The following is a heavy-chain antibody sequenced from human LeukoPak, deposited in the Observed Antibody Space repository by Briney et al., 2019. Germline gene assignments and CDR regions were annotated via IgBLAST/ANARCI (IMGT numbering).Heavy chain of an antibody. CDR1: GFTVSSNY. CDR2: ISGSGGST. Sequence: GGSLRLSCAASGFTVSSNYMSWVRQAPGKGLEWVSAISGSGGSTYYADSVKGRFTISRDNSKNTLYLQMNSLRAEDTAVYYCAKALIVGAHFDYWGQGTLVTVSS. CDR3: AKALIVGAHFDY. V-gene: IGHV3-23*01. D-gene: IGHD1-26*01. J-gene: IGHJ4*02.